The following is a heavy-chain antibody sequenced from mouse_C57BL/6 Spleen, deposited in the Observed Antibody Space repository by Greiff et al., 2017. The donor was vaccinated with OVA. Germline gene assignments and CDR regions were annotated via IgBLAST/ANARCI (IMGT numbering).Heavy chain of an antibody. CDR2: ISYDGSN. CDR3: ANYYGSSYDFDY. CDR1: GYSITSGYY. J-gene: IGHJ2*01. D-gene: IGHD1-1*01. V-gene: IGHV3-6*01. Sequence: ESGPGLVKPSQSLSLTCSVTGYSITSGYYWNWIRQFPGNKLEWMGYISYDGSNNYNPSLKNRISITRDTSKNQFFLKLNSVTTEDTATYYCANYYGSSYDFDYWGQGTTLTVSS.